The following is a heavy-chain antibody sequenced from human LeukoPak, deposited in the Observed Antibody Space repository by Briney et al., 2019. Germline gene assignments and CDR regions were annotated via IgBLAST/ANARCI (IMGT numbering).Heavy chain of an antibody. CDR2: ISSSSTYI. V-gene: IGHV3-21*01. CDR3: ARNSNYGGSSDY. D-gene: IGHD4-11*01. Sequence: GGFLRLSCAASGFTFSGYGMNWVRQAAGKGLEWVSSISSSSTYIYYADSVKGRFTISRDNAKNSLYLQMNSLRAEDTAVYYCARNSNYGGSSDYWGQGTLVTVSS. CDR1: GFTFSGYG. J-gene: IGHJ4*02.